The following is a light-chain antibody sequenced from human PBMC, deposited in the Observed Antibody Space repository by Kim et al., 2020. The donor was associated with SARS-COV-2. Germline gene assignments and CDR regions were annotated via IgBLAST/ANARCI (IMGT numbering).Light chain of an antibody. V-gene: IGKV1-27*01. CDR1: QRIDNY. CDR2: AAS. Sequence: SASIGDRVTITCRATQRIDNYLAWYQQKPGKVPSLLIYAASTLHSGVPSRFSGSGSGTDFTLTISSLQPEDVATYYCQKYNRAPYTFGQGTKLEI. J-gene: IGKJ2*01. CDR3: QKYNRAPYT.